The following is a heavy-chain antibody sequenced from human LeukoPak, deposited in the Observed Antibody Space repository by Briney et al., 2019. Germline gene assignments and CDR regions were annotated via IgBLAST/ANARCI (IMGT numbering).Heavy chain of an antibody. Sequence: GGSLRLSCAASGFTFSSYWMSWVRQAPGKGLEWVANIKQDGSEKYYVDSVKGRFTISRGNAKNSLYLQMNSLRAEDTAVYYCARGPFIAVAVYYFDYWGQGTLVTVSS. D-gene: IGHD6-19*01. J-gene: IGHJ4*02. V-gene: IGHV3-7*01. CDR3: ARGPFIAVAVYYFDY. CDR2: IKQDGSEK. CDR1: GFTFSSYW.